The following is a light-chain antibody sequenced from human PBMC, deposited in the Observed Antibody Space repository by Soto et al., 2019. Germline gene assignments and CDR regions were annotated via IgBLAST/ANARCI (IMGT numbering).Light chain of an antibody. Sequence: ESVFTQSPGTLSLSPGERATLSCGASQSIKSNYLAWYRQNPGQAPRLLIYGASNRAAGVPDRFSGSGSGTDFTLTITRLEPEDFAVYYCQQYGTSLRGTFGQGTKV. J-gene: IGKJ1*01. CDR1: QSIKSNY. CDR2: GAS. CDR3: QQYGTSLRGT. V-gene: IGKV3-20*01.